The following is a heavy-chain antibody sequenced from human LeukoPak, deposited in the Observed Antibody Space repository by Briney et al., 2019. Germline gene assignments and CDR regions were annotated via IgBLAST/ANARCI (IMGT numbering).Heavy chain of an antibody. CDR3: AKSNGYGLIGI. CDR1: SGSISTSNYY. CDR2: IFYSGST. J-gene: IGHJ3*02. V-gene: IGHV4-39*07. D-gene: IGHD3-10*01. Sequence: SETLSLTCTVSSGSISTSNYYWGWVRQPPGKALEWIGNIFYSGSTYYSPSLKSRVTISLDTSRNQFSLKLNSVTAADTAVYYCAKSNGYGLIGIWGQGTMVTVSP.